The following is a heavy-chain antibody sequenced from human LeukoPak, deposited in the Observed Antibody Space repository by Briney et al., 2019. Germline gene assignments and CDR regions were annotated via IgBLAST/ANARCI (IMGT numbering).Heavy chain of an antibody. CDR1: GGSISSYY. J-gene: IGHJ2*01. D-gene: IGHD3-3*01. Sequence: SETLSLTCTVSGGSISSYYWSWIRQPPGKGLEWIGEINHSGSTNYNPSLKSRVTISVDTSKNQFSLKLSSVTAADTAVYYCARAQGFGVVRYFDLWGRGTLVTVSS. V-gene: IGHV4-34*01. CDR2: INHSGST. CDR3: ARAQGFGVVRYFDL.